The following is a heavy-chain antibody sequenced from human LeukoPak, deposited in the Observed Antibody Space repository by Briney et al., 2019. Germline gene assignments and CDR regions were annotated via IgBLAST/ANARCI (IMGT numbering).Heavy chain of an antibody. CDR1: GYTFTRYG. Sequence: ASVKVSCRGSGYTFTRYGISWVRQAPGDGLEWMGWISTYDDGRSNAQKFQGRVTMTTDTSTSTAYMELRSLRSDDTAVYYCARTYGSGDYWGQGTLVTVSS. CDR3: ARTYGSGDY. CDR2: ISTYDDGR. V-gene: IGHV1-18*01. J-gene: IGHJ4*02. D-gene: IGHD3-10*01.